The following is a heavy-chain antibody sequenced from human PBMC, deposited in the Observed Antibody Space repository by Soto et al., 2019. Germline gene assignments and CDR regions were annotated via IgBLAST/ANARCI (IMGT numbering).Heavy chain of an antibody. CDR1: GGSFSGYY. Sequence: QVQLQQWGAGLLKPSETLSLTCAVYGGSFSGYYWSWIRQPPGKGLEWIGEINHSGSTNYNPSLKSRVTITVDTSKNQFSLKLSSVTAADTAVYYCARGFGGTMRVVVITPYDAFDIWGQGTMVTVSS. CDR2: INHSGST. J-gene: IGHJ3*02. V-gene: IGHV4-34*01. D-gene: IGHD3-22*01. CDR3: ARGFGGTMRVVVITPYDAFDI.